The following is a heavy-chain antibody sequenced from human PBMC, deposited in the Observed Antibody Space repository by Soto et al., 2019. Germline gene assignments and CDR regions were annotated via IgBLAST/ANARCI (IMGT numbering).Heavy chain of an antibody. CDR1: VGSISSYY. CDR2: IYTSGST. J-gene: IGHJ6*02. CDR3: ARDGVAVAGPGGYYYYGMDV. V-gene: IGHV4-4*07. Sequence: SETLSLTCTVSVGSISSYYWSCILQPAGKGLEWIGRIYTSGSTNYNPSLKSRVTMSVDTSKNQFSLKLSSVTAADTAVYYCARDGVAVAGPGGYYYYGMDVWGQGTTVTVSS. D-gene: IGHD6-19*01.